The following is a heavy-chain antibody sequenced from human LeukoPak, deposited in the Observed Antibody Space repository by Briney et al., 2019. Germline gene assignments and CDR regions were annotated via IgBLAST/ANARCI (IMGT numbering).Heavy chain of an antibody. J-gene: IGHJ4*02. D-gene: IGHD4-17*01. Sequence: GSLRLSFAASGFTFISYAMSWVRQAPGKGLGWVSAISGSGGSTYYADSVKGRFTISRDNSKNTLYLQMNSLRAEDTAVYYCAKDLEQGPAAVTTFYWGQGTLVTVSS. CDR1: GFTFISYA. V-gene: IGHV3-23*01. CDR3: AKDLEQGPAAVTTFY. CDR2: ISGSGGST.